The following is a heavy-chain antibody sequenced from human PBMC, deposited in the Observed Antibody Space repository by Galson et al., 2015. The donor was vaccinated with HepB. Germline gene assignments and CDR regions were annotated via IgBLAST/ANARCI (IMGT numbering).Heavy chain of an antibody. CDR1: GYSFTSYW. J-gene: IGHJ6*02. CDR2: IDPSDSNT. Sequence: QSGAEVKKPGESLRISCKGSGYSFTSYWISWVRQMPGKGLEWMGRIDPSDSNTHSNPSFQGHVTTSADKSISTAYLQWSSLKASDTAMYYCARSRPVSPGRNFFYGMDVWGQGTTVTVSS. D-gene: IGHD3-10*01. CDR3: ARSRPVSPGRNFFYGMDV. V-gene: IGHV5-10-1*01.